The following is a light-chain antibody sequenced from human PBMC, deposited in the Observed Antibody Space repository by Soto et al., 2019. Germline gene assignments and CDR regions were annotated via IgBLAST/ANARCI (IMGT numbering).Light chain of an antibody. CDR3: AAWDDSLNSVV. V-gene: IGLV1-44*01. J-gene: IGLJ2*01. CDR1: SSNIGSHS. CDR2: SNN. Sequence: QSVLTQPPSASGTPGQRVTISCSGSSSNIGSHSVNWYQQLPGTASKLLIYSNNQRPSGVPDRFSGSKSGTSVSLAISGLQSEDEADYYCAAWDDSLNSVVLGGGTKVTVL.